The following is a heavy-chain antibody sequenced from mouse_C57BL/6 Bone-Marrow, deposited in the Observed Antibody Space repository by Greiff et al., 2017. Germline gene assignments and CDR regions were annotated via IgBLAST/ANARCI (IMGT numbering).Heavy chain of an antibody. CDR2: ISSGGDYI. J-gene: IGHJ4*01. D-gene: IGHD2-4*01. CDR1: GFTFSSYA. V-gene: IGHV5-9-1*02. CDR3: TRVYYDYDGGY. Sequence: EVKVVESGEGLVKPGGSLKLSCAASGFTFSSYAMSWVRQTPEKRLEWVAYISSGGDYIYYADTVKGRFTISRDNARNTLYLQMSSLKSEDTAMYYCTRVYYDYDGGYWGQGTSVTVSS.